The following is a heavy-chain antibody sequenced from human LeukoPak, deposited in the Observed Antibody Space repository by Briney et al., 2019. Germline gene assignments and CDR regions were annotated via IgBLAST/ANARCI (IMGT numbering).Heavy chain of an antibody. CDR2: INYSGST. CDR1: GGSISSYY. D-gene: IGHD5-24*01. J-gene: IGHJ4*02. V-gene: IGHV4-59*01. CDR3: VRDRELTY. Sequence: SKTLSLTCSVSGGSISSYYWNWIRQPPGEGLEWIGYINYSGSTNYNPSLKSRATISVDTSKNQFSLKLSSVTAADAAVYYCVRDRELTYWGQGTLVTVSS.